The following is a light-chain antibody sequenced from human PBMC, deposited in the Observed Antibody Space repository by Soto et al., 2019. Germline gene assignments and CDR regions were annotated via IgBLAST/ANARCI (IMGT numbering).Light chain of an antibody. CDR1: QSVSSSY. V-gene: IGKV3-20*01. CDR2: GVS. Sequence: EIVLTQSPGTLSLSPGERAALSCRASQSVSSSYLAWYQQKTGQAPRLLIYGVSTRATDIPDRFSGSGSGTDCTLTISRLEPEDFAVYYCQQYGTSPWTFGQGTKVDIK. J-gene: IGKJ1*01. CDR3: QQYGTSPWT.